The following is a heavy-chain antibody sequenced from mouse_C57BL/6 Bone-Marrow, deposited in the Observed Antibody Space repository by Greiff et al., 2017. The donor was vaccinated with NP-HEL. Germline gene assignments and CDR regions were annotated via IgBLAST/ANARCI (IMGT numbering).Heavy chain of an antibody. V-gene: IGHV5-6*01. D-gene: IGHD2-4*01. CDR1: GFTFSSYG. J-gene: IGHJ3*01. Sequence: EVQLVESGGDLVKPGGSLKLSCAASGFTFSSYGMSWVRQTPDKRLEWVATISSGGSYTYYPDSVKGRFTISRANATNTLYLQMSSLKSEETAMYFCESPYDYDVAWFAYWGQGTLVTVSA. CDR2: ISSGGSYT. CDR3: ESPYDYDVAWFAY.